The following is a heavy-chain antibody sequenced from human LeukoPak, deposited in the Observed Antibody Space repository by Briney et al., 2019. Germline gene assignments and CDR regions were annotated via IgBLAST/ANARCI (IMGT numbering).Heavy chain of an antibody. CDR1: GYTFIDYY. CDR3: ARENIGYCSSTSCPHFEY. Sequence: GASVKVSCKASGYTFIDYYIHWVRQAPGQGLEWMGWINPNSGGTNYAQKFQGRVTMTRDTSIRTAYMDLSRLRSDDTAVYYCARENIGYCSSTSCPHFEYWGQGTLVTVSS. CDR2: INPNSGGT. V-gene: IGHV1-2*02. D-gene: IGHD2-2*01. J-gene: IGHJ4*02.